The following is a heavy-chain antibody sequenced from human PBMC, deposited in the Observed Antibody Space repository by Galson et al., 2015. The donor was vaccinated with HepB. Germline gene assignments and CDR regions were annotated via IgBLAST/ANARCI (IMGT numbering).Heavy chain of an antibody. Sequence: LSLTCTVSGGSISSGSYYWNWIRQHPGKGLEWIGYIYYSGSTHYNPSLKGRVIMSVDTSKNQFSLKMTSATAADTAVYYCARSYRTIPYFDYWGQGALVTVSS. V-gene: IGHV4-31*03. CDR3: ARSYRTIPYFDY. D-gene: IGHD3-10*01. CDR2: IYYSGST. J-gene: IGHJ4*02. CDR1: GGSISSGSYY.